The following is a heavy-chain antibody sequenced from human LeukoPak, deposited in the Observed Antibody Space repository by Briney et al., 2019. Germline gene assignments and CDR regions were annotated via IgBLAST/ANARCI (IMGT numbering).Heavy chain of an antibody. Sequence: PGGSLRLSCAASGFTFSSYEMNWVRQAPGKGLEWVSYISSSGSTIYYADSVKGRFTISRDNAKNSLYLQMNSLRAEDTAVYYCARDHPPDGITFGGVIVITYFDYWGQGTLVTVPS. D-gene: IGHD3-16*02. J-gene: IGHJ4*02. CDR2: ISSSGSTI. CDR1: GFTFSSYE. V-gene: IGHV3-48*03. CDR3: ARDHPPDGITFGGVIVITYFDY.